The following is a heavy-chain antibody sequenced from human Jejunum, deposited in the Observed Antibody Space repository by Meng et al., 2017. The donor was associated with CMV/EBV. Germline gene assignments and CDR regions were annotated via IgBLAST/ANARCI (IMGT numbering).Heavy chain of an antibody. CDR2: VDPEDDET. Sequence: YTFTGYDMHWVQQTHGKGLEWMELVDPEDDETIYAERFQGRVTITADASTDTAYMELSSLRSEDTAVFHCARDGVLCGDTRCREFYSWGLGTLVTVSS. J-gene: IGHJ5*02. V-gene: IGHV1-69-2*01. CDR3: ARDGVLCGDTRCREFYS. D-gene: IGHD2-21*01. CDR1: YTFTGYD.